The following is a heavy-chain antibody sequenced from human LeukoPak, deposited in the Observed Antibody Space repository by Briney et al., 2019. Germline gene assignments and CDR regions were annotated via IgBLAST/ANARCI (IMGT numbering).Heavy chain of an antibody. CDR2: ISYDGSNK. V-gene: IGHV3-30*18. Sequence: GGSLRLSCAASGFTFSSYGMHWVRQAPGKGLEWVAVISYDGSNKYYADSVKGRFTISRDNSKNTLYLQMNSLRAEDTAVYYCAKDLGSSPTHDWGQGTLVTVFS. CDR3: AKDLGSSPTHD. D-gene: IGHD6-6*01. J-gene: IGHJ4*02. CDR1: GFTFSSYG.